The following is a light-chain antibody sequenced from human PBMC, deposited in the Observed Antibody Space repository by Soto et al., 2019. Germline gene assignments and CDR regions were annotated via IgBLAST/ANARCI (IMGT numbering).Light chain of an antibody. CDR2: TAS. V-gene: IGKV1-5*03. CDR1: QTISKY. Sequence: LQMTQSPSTLTASVGDIGTITCRASQTISKYLAWYQQKPGRAPNLLIYTASTLKSGVPSRFSGSGSGTEFALTISSLQPDDFATYYCQQYNTFSSFGQGTKVDI. J-gene: IGKJ1*01. CDR3: QQYNTFSS.